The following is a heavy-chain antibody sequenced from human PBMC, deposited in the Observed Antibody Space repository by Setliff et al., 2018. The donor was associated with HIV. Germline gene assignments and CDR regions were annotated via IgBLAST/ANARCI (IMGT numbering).Heavy chain of an antibody. CDR3: ARHAVPHYYDSSGPS. D-gene: IGHD3-22*01. CDR2: IYHLGNT. CDR1: GVPINGGGYY. J-gene: IGHJ5*02. V-gene: IGHV4-31*03. Sequence: SETLSLTCTVSGVPINGGGYYWSWIRQHPVKGLEWIGYIYHLGNTYYSPSLKSRVTISVDTSKNQFSLKLTSVTAADTAVYYCARHAVPHYYDSSGPSWGPGTLVTVSS.